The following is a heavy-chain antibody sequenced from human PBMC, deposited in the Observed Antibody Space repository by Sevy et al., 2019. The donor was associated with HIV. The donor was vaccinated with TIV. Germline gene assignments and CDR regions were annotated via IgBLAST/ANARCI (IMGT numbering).Heavy chain of an antibody. J-gene: IGHJ4*02. D-gene: IGHD6-13*01. Sequence: GGSLRLSCVVSGYSFSSYAISWVRQAPGKGLEWVSTINGRGGSTYYADSVKGRFTISRDNPKNTLFLQMINLRVDDTAIDYCARPSHRIAAAACAFYDNWGQGTLVTVSS. CDR1: GYSFSSYA. V-gene: IGHV3-23*01. CDR2: INGRGGST. CDR3: ARPSHRIAAAACAFYDN.